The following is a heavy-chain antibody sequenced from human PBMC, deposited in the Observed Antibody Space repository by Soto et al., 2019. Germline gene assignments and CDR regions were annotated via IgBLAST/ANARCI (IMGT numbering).Heavy chain of an antibody. V-gene: IGHV4-34*01. CDR3: ARAYSGYDFGELIDY. CDR2: INHSGST. D-gene: IGHD5-12*01. Sequence: QVQLQQWGAGLLKPSETLSLTCAVYGGSFSGYYWSWIRQPPGEGLEWIGEINHSGSTHYNPSLKSRVTISVDTSKNQFSLDLSSVTAADTAVYYCARAYSGYDFGELIDYWGQGTLVTVSS. CDR1: GGSFSGYY. J-gene: IGHJ4*02.